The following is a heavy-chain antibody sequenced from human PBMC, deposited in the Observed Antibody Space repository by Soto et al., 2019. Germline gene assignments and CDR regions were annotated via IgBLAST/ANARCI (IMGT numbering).Heavy chain of an antibody. D-gene: IGHD5-18*01. CDR3: ARYSYGYRGVYYFDY. J-gene: IGHJ4*02. CDR1: GYTFTSYY. Sequence: QVQLVQSGAEVKKPGASVKVSCKASGYTFTSYYMHWVRQAPGQGLEWMGIINPSGGSTSYAQKFQGRVTMTRDTSTSTVYMELSSLRSEDTAVYYCARYSYGYRGVYYFDYWGQGTLVTVSS. V-gene: IGHV1-46*01. CDR2: INPSGGST.